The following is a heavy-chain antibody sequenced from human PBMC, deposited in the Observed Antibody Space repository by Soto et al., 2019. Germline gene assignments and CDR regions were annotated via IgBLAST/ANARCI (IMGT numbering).Heavy chain of an antibody. CDR3: ARGGGFDSFDY. D-gene: IGHD3-10*01. CDR2: INHLETT. Sequence: SETLSLTCTVSGGSISSGGYYWSWIRQTPGKGLEWIGYINHLETTFYNPSFESRLTLSIDRTKNQFSLNLKSMSAADRAVYFCARGGGFDSFDYWGQGILVTVSS. J-gene: IGHJ4*02. V-gene: IGHV4-30-2*01. CDR1: GGSISSGGYY.